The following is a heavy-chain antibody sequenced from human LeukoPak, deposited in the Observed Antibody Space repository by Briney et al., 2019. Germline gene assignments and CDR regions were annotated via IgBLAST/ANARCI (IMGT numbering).Heavy chain of an antibody. CDR2: IYYSGST. Sequence: SETVSLTCTVSGGSISSSSYYWGWIRQPPGKGLEWIGSIYYSGSTYYNPSLKSRVTISIDTSKNQFSLKLSSVTAADTAVYYCARVGGITIFGVVNNWFDPWGQGTLVTVSS. CDR3: ARVGGITIFGVVNNWFDP. D-gene: IGHD3-3*01. CDR1: GGSISSSSYY. J-gene: IGHJ5*02. V-gene: IGHV4-39*07.